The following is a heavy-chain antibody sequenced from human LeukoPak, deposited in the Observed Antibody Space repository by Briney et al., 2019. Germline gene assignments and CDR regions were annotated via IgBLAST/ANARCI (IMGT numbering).Heavy chain of an antibody. Sequence: SETLSLTCTVSGGSISSGDYHWSWIRQLPGKGLEWIGNIHYSGKTYYNPSLQSRLTISVDTSKNQLSLRLSSVTAADTAIYYCEREKDNYGHVDYWGQGTLVTVSS. J-gene: IGHJ4*02. CDR1: GGSISSGDYH. CDR3: EREKDNYGHVDY. D-gene: IGHD5-18*01. V-gene: IGHV4-31*03. CDR2: IHYSGKT.